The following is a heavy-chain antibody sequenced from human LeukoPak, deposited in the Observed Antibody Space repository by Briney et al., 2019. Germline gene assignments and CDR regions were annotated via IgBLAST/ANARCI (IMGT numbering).Heavy chain of an antibody. V-gene: IGHV1-46*01. D-gene: IGHD6-13*01. CDR3: ARGDQVRSSWVYYFDY. CDR2: INPSGGST. J-gene: IGHJ4*02. Sequence: ASVKVSCKASGYTFTSYYMHWLRQAPGQGLEWMGIINPSGGSTSYAQKFQGRVTMTRDTSTSTVYMELSSLRSEDTAVYYCARGDQVRSSWVYYFDYWGQGTLVTVSS. CDR1: GYTFTSYY.